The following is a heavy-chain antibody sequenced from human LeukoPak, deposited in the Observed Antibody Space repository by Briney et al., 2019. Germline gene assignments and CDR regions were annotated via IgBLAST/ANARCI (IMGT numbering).Heavy chain of an antibody. V-gene: IGHV4-39*01. Sequence: SETLSLTCTVSGGSISSSSYYWGWIRQPPGKGLQWIGTIYYSGSTYYYPSLKSRVTISVDTSKNQFSLKLSSVTAADTAVYYCARHRSRSGAPNFGYWGQGTLVTVSS. CDR2: IYYSGST. D-gene: IGHD2-15*01. CDR3: ARHRSRSGAPNFGY. J-gene: IGHJ4*02. CDR1: GGSISSSSYY.